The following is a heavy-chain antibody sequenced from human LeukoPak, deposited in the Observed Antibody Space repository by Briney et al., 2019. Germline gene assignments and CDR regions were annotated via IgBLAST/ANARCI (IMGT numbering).Heavy chain of an antibody. Sequence: PSETLSLTCAVYGGPFSDYYWLWIRQPPGKGLQWIGETNRRGTTNYNPSLKSRVTISVDTSNNQFSLKLRSVTAADTAVYYCARDGGPNNYWFDLWGQGTLVTVSS. D-gene: IGHD4-23*01. J-gene: IGHJ5*02. CDR2: TNRRGTT. CDR1: GGPFSDYY. CDR3: ARDGGPNNYWFDL. V-gene: IGHV4-34*01.